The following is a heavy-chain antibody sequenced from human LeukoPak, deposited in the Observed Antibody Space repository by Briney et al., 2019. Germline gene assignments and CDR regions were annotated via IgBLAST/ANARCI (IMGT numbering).Heavy chain of an antibody. CDR1: GGSISSGDYY. D-gene: IGHD4-23*01. CDR3: ARVGLRWLRDWFDP. Sequence: PSETLSLTRTVSGGSISSGDYYWSWIRQPPGKGLEWIGYIYYSGSTYYNPSLKSRVTISVDTSKNQFSLKLSSVTAADTAVYYCARVGLRWLRDWFDPWGQGTLVTVSS. J-gene: IGHJ5*02. CDR2: IYYSGST. V-gene: IGHV4-30-4*01.